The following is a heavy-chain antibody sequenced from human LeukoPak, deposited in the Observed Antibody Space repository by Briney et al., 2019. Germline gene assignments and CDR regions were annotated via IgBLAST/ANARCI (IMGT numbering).Heavy chain of an antibody. CDR2: ISSSSSYI. D-gene: IGHD1-26*01. Sequence: GGSLRLSCAASGFTFSSYSMNWVRQAPGKGLEWVSSISSSSSYIYYADSVKGRFTISRDNAKNSLYLQMNSLRAEDTAVYYCARKGGTYYYFDSWGQGTLVTVSS. CDR3: ARKGGTYYYFDS. V-gene: IGHV3-21*01. CDR1: GFTFSSYS. J-gene: IGHJ4*02.